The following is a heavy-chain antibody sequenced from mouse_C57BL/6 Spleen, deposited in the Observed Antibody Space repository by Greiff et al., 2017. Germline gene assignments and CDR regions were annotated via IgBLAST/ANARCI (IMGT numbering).Heavy chain of an antibody. Sequence: QVQLKESGPGLVAPSQSLSITCTVSGFSLTSYGVDWVRQPPGKGLEWLGVIWGGGSANYNSALMSRLSISKDNSKSQVFLKMNRLQTEDTAMYYCAKHGGTTACGDWYFDVWGTGTTVTVSS. J-gene: IGHJ1*03. CDR2: IWGGGSA. D-gene: IGHD1-2*01. CDR3: AKHGGTTACGDWYFDV. V-gene: IGHV2-9*01. CDR1: GFSLTSYG.